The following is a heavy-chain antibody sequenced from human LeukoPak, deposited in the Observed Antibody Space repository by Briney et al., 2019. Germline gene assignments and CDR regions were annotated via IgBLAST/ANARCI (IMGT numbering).Heavy chain of an antibody. CDR2: INHSGST. CDR1: GGSFSGYY. D-gene: IGHD3-10*01. Sequence: SETLSLTCAVYGGSFSGYYWSWIRQPPGKGLEWIGEINHSGSTNYNPSLKSRVTISVDTSKNQFSLKLSSVTAADTAVYYCARRRGTMVRGDFDYWGQGPLLTVS. J-gene: IGHJ4*02. V-gene: IGHV4-34*01. CDR3: ARRRGTMVRGDFDY.